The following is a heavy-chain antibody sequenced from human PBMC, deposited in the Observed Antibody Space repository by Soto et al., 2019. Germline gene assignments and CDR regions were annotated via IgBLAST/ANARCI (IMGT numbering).Heavy chain of an antibody. V-gene: IGHV1-24*01. CDR3: ATHARYASSGYYYLGAFDI. D-gene: IGHD3-22*01. CDR1: GYTLTELS. CDR2: FDPEDGET. Sequence: AASVKVSCKVSGYTLTELSMHWVRQAPGKGLEWMGGFDPEDGETIYAQKFQGRVTMTEDTSTDTAYMELSSLRSEDTAVYYCATHARYASSGYYYLGAFDIWGQGTMVTVSS. J-gene: IGHJ3*02.